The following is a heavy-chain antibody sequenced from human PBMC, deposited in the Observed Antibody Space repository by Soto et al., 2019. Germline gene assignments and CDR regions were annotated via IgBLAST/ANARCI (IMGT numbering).Heavy chain of an antibody. CDR1: GFTLSDHY. V-gene: IGHV3-72*01. CDR2: SRNKANRYST. D-gene: IGHD3-3*01. CDR3: ARSSAIFGVIMHFEN. Sequence: EVQLVESGGGLVQPGGSLRLSCAASGFTLSDHYMDWVRQAPGQGLEWVGRSRNKANRYSTEYAASVKGRFSISRDDSKNSVYLQLNSLKIEDTAVYYCARSSAIFGVIMHFENWGQGTLVTVSS. J-gene: IGHJ4*02.